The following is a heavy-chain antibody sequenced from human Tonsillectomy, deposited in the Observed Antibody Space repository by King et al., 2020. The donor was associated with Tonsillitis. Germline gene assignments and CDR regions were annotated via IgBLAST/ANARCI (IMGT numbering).Heavy chain of an antibody. V-gene: IGHV3-21*01. D-gene: IGHD3-22*01. CDR3: AKDSPYTQMIGGLPYYRGMDA. CDR2: IGNRGEYI. CDR1: GFTFSGYT. Sequence: VQLVESGGGLVKPGGSLRLSCAASGFTFSGYTMNWVRQAPGKGLEWISSIGNRGEYIYYADSVKGRFTISRDNAKNSLGLQMDSLRAEDTAVYYCAKDSPYTQMIGGLPYYRGMDAWGQGTTVIVAS. J-gene: IGHJ6*02.